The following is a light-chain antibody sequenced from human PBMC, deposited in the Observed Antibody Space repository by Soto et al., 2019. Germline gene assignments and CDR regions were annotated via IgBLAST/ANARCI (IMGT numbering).Light chain of an antibody. J-gene: IGKJ1*01. Sequence: DIVMTQSPLSLPVTPGEPASISCRSSQSLLHSNGYNYLDWYLQKPGQSPQLLIYLGSNRASGVPDRFSGSGSRTDFTLKISRVEAEDVGVYYCMQALQTPRTFGQGNKVEIK. CDR3: MQALQTPRT. CDR1: QSLLHSNGYNY. CDR2: LGS. V-gene: IGKV2-28*01.